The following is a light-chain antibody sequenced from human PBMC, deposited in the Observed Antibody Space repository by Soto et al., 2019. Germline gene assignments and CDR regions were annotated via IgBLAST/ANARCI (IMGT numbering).Light chain of an antibody. J-gene: IGLJ2*01. CDR3: SSYAGSNNLV. V-gene: IGLV2-8*01. Sequence: QSVLAQPPSASGSPGQSVTITCTGTNSDVGTYNYVSWYQHHPGKAPKFMIYEVSKRPLRVPDRFSGSKSGNTASLTVSGLQAEDEADYYCSSYAGSNNLVFGGGTKLTVL. CDR2: EVS. CDR1: NSDVGTYNY.